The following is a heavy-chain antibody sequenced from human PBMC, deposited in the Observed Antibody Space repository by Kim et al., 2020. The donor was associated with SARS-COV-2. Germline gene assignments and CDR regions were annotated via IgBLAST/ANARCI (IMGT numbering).Heavy chain of an antibody. D-gene: IGHD4-17*01. CDR2: ISWNSGSI. CDR1: GFTFDDYA. CDR3: AKDGGYGDYLGYYGMDV. J-gene: IGHJ6*02. Sequence: GGSLRLSFAASGFTFDDYAMHWVRQAPGKGLEWVSGISWNSGSIGYADSVKGRFTISRDNAKNSLYLQMNSLRAEDTALYYCAKDGGYGDYLGYYGMDVWGQGTTVTVSS. V-gene: IGHV3-9*01.